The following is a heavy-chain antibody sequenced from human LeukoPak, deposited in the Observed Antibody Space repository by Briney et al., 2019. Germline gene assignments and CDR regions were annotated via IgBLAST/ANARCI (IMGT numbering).Heavy chain of an antibody. V-gene: IGHV4-31*03. CDR3: ARDAGQIRPSGWFDP. J-gene: IGHJ5*02. Sequence: SQTLSLTCTVSGGSISSGGYYWSWIRQHPGKGLEWIGYIYCSGGTYYNPSLKSRVTISVDTSKNQFSLKLSSVTAADTAVYYCARDAGQIRPSGWFDPWGQGTLVTVSS. CDR2: IYCSGGT. CDR1: GGSISSGGYY.